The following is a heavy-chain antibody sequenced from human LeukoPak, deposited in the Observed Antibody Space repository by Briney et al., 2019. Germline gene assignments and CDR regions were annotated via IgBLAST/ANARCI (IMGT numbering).Heavy chain of an antibody. D-gene: IGHD3-22*01. CDR2: IYYSGRT. CDR1: GGSISSYY. V-gene: IGHV4-59*01. Sequence: PSETLSLTCTVSGGSISSYYWSWIRQPPAKGLEWIGYIYYSGRTNYNPSLKSRVTISVDTSKNQFSLKLSSVTAADTAVYYCASSDYLSRTFDYWGQGTLVTVSS. CDR3: ASSDYLSRTFDY. J-gene: IGHJ4*02.